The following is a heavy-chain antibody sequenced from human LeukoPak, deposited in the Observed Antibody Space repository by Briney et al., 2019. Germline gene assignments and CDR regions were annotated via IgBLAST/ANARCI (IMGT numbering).Heavy chain of an antibody. Sequence: SETLSLTCTVSGGSISSGDYYWSWIRQPPGKGLEWIAYMCYIGSTYYNPSLKSRVTMSENTSKNQLSLKLSSVTAADTAVYYCARPYYYDSRIDPWGQGILVTVSS. V-gene: IGHV4-30-4*01. J-gene: IGHJ5*02. CDR3: ARPYYYDSRIDP. CDR2: MCYIGST. CDR1: GGSISSGDYY. D-gene: IGHD3-22*01.